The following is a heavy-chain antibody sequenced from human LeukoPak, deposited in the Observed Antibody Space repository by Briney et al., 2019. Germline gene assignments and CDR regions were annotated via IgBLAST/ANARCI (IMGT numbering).Heavy chain of an antibody. J-gene: IGHJ4*02. D-gene: IGHD4-23*01. CDR1: GFIFSNYG. CDR3: AKTNVFGKKAVYYFDY. Sequence: GGSLRLSCAASGFIFSNYGMHWVRQAPGKGLEWVAVITYDGSNKYYAGSMKGRFTISRDNSKNTLYLQMNSLSTEDTAVYFCAKTNVFGKKAVYYFDYSGQGALVTVTS. V-gene: IGHV3-30*18. CDR2: ITYDGSNK.